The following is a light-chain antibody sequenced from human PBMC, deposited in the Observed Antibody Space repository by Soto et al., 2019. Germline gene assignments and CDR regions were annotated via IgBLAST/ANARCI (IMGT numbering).Light chain of an antibody. CDR1: QSVSSSY. Sequence: EIVLTQSPGTLSLSPGERATLSCRASQSVSSSYLAWYQQKPGQAPRLLIYGASSRATGIPDRFSGSGSGTDFTLTISSLEPEDFAIYYCQLRTNWPSLTFGGGTKVEI. CDR2: GAS. J-gene: IGKJ4*02. CDR3: QLRTNWPSLT. V-gene: IGKV3D-20*02.